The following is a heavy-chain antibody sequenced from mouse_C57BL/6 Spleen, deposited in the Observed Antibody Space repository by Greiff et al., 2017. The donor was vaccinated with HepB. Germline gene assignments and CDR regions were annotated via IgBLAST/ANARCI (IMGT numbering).Heavy chain of an antibody. CDR1: GFSLTSYG. CDR2: IWSDGST. CDR3: ARHRSFYYAMDY. J-gene: IGHJ4*01. Sequence: VKLQESGPGLVAPSQSLSITCTVSGFSLTSYGVHWVRQPPGKGLEWLVVIWSDGSTTYNSALKSRLSISKDNTKSQVFLKMNSLQTDDTAMYYCARHRSFYYAMDYWGQGTSVTVSS. V-gene: IGHV2-6-1*01.